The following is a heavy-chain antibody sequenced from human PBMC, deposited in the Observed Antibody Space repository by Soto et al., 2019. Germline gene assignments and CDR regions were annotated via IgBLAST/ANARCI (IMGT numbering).Heavy chain of an antibody. CDR2: IIPIFVTS. D-gene: IGHD3-9*01. CDR1: GGSFSSSG. J-gene: IGHJ4*02. CDR3: ARSLDYLVCAGYSTVRVFLDY. V-gene: IGHV1-69*13. Sequence: EASVKVSCKASGGSFSSSGISWVRQAPGQGLEWVGGIIPIFVTSHYAQKFQGRVTITADESTNTAYMELSSLTSADTAVYYCARSLDYLVCAGYSTVRVFLDYWGLGTLVTVSS.